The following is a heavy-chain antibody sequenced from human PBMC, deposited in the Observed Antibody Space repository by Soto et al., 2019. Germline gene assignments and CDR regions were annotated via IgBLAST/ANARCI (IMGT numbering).Heavy chain of an antibody. CDR1: GGSMSSYY. J-gene: IGHJ6*02. D-gene: IGHD6-13*01. Sequence: ETLSLTCTVSGGSMSSYYWCWIRQPAGKGLEWIGRIYTSGSTNYNPSLKSRVTMSVDTSKNQFSLKLSSVNAADTAVYYCARDNDRIAAAGASAYGMDLWGQGTTVT. V-gene: IGHV4-4*07. CDR2: IYTSGST. CDR3: ARDNDRIAAAGASAYGMDL.